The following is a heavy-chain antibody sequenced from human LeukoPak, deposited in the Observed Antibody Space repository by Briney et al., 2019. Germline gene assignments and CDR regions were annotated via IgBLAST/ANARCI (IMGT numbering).Heavy chain of an antibody. J-gene: IGHJ6*02. V-gene: IGHV1-2*02. CDR1: GYSFTGYY. D-gene: IGHD3-16*01. CDR2: INPNSGGT. CDR3: ARDHAFGGVTRPGYYYYGMDV. Sequence: GASVKVSCKASGYSFTGYYMHWVRQAPGQGLEWMGWINPNSGGTNYAQNFQGRVTMTRDTSISTAYMELSRLRSDDTAVYYCARDHAFGGVTRPGYYYYGMDVWGQGTTVTVSS.